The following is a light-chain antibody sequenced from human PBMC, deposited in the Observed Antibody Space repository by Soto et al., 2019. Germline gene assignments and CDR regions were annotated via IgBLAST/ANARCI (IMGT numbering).Light chain of an antibody. V-gene: IGLV1-44*01. CDR2: SNY. Sequence: QSVLTQPHSASGTPGQRVTISCSGSTSNIGINSVNWYQHLPGAAPNLLIYSNYQRPSGVPARFSGSKSGTSASLAISGLQSEDEADYYCAAWDDTVNGWVFGGGTKLTVL. CDR1: TSNIGINS. CDR3: AAWDDTVNGWV. J-gene: IGLJ3*02.